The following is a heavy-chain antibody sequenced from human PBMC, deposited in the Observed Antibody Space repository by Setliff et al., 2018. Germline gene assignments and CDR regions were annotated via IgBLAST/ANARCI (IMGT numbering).Heavy chain of an antibody. CDR1: GGSISSSSYY. V-gene: IGHV4-39*07. D-gene: IGHD6-19*01. CDR2: IYYSGST. Sequence: PSETLSLTCTVSGGSISSSSYYWGWIRQPPGKGLEWIGSIYYSGSTYYNPSLKSRVTISVDTSKNQFSLKLSSVTAADTAVYYCARVSQYSSGWYYYYYGMDVWGQGITVTVSS. J-gene: IGHJ6*02. CDR3: ARVSQYSSGWYYYYYGMDV.